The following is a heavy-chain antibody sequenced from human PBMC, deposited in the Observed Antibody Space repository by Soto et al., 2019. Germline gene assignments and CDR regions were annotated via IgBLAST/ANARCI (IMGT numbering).Heavy chain of an antibody. CDR3: ARDWGTPGRGSAVGYYYHYGMDV. D-gene: IGHD6-19*01. V-gene: IGHV3-7*03. J-gene: IGHJ6*02. Sequence: EVQLVESGGGLVQPGGSLSFSGLASEFTFNTYGWNWVRQPQGGGRVWWANIREEGSEKNNVDSVRGGFTTSRDNAKNSLYLQMNSLRGEDTAVYFCARDWGTPGRGSAVGYYYHYGMDVWGQGTTVTVSS. CDR2: IREEGSEK. CDR1: EFTFNTYG.